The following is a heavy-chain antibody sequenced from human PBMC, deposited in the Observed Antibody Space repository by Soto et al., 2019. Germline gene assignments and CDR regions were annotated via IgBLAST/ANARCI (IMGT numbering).Heavy chain of an antibody. CDR2: FNPSGGST. Sequence: QVQLVQSGTEVKKPGASVKVSCKASGYAFTSFYIHWVRQAPGQALDWLRTFNPSGGSTSYAQKFQGRVTMTGDTSTNTGYMELSSLTAEDTAVYYCARRGSEIAARADNWFDPWGQGTLVTVSS. J-gene: IGHJ5*02. CDR3: ARRGSEIAARADNWFDP. V-gene: IGHV1-46*01. D-gene: IGHD6-6*01. CDR1: GYAFTSFY.